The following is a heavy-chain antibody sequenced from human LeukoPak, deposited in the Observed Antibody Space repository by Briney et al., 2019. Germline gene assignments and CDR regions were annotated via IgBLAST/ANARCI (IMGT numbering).Heavy chain of an antibody. J-gene: IGHJ4*02. D-gene: IGHD4-17*01. CDR3: ARRKGSSDYGDYYFDY. CDR2: INHSGST. Sequence: SETLSLTCTVSGGSISSSSYYWGWIRQPPGKGLEWIGEINHSGSTNYNPSLKSRVTISVDTSKNQFSLKLSSVTAADTAVYYCARRKGSSDYGDYYFDYWGQGTLVTVSS. CDR1: GGSISSSSYY. V-gene: IGHV4-39*07.